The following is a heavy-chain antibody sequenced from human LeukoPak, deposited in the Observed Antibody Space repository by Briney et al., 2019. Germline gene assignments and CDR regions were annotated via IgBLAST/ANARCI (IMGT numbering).Heavy chain of an antibody. CDR2: ISGSSTFI. Sequence: PGGSLRLSCAASGFTFSSYNMNWVRQAPGKGLEWVSAISGSSTFIYYADSVKGRFTISRDNAKNSLYLQMNSLRAEDTAVYYCARERGYSGWPFDYWGQGTLVTVSS. D-gene: IGHD6-19*01. CDR3: ARERGYSGWPFDY. J-gene: IGHJ4*02. CDR1: GFTFSSYN. V-gene: IGHV3-21*01.